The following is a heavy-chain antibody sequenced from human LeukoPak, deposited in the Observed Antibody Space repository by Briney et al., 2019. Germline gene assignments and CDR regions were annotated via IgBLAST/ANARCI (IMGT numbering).Heavy chain of an antibody. CDR3: ARSPNWNSGAFEI. Sequence: SETLSLTCTVSGGSISRSRYYWAWIRQPPGKGLEWIGSIYYSGSTYYNPSLKSRVTISVDTSKNQFSLKLSSVTAADTAVYYCARSPNWNSGAFEIWGQEKMVTLSS. D-gene: IGHD1-7*01. V-gene: IGHV4-39*01. CDR1: GGSISRSRYY. CDR2: IYYSGST. J-gene: IGHJ3*02.